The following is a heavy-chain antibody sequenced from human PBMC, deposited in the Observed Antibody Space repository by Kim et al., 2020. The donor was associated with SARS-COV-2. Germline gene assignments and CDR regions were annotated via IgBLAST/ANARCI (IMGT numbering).Heavy chain of an antibody. V-gene: IGHV3-30*02. Sequence: YYARSGKCRFTISRDKSKNTLYLQMNSLRAEDTAVYYCAKEERGPYYFDYWGQGTLVTVSS. CDR3: AKEERGPYYFDY. J-gene: IGHJ4*02.